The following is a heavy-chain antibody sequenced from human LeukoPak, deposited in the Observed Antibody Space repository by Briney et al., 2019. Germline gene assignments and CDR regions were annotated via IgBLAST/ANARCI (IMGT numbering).Heavy chain of an antibody. CDR3: ARGYDFWSGYYFDY. Sequence: SQTLSLTCTVSGGSISSYYWSWIRQPPGKGLEWIGYIYYSGSTNYNPSLKSRVTISVDTSKNQFSLKLSSVTAADTAVYYCARGYDFWSGYYFDYWGQGTLVTVSS. V-gene: IGHV4-59*01. D-gene: IGHD3-3*01. CDR1: GGSISSYY. J-gene: IGHJ4*02. CDR2: IYYSGST.